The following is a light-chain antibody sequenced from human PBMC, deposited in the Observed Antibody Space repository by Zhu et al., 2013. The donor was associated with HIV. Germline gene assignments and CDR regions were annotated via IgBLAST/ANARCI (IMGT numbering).Light chain of an antibody. CDR2: LGS. CDR1: QSLLHSNGYNY. Sequence: DIVMTQSPLSLPVTPGEPASISCRSSQSLLHSNGYNYLDWYLQKPGQSPQLLIYLGSNRASGVPDRISGSGSGTDFTLKISRVEAEDVGVVYLXHDYGFLQKRSRSPFG. CDR3: XHDYGFLQKRSRSP. J-gene: IGKJ3*01. V-gene: IGKV2-28*01.